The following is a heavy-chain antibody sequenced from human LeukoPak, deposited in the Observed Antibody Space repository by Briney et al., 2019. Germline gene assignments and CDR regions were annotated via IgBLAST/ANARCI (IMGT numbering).Heavy chain of an antibody. CDR1: GFTFSSYG. Sequence: GESLRLSCAVSGFTFSSYGMSWVRQAPGKGLGWVGIMWYDGSNKYYADSVKGRFTISRDNSKNTLYLQMNSLRAEDTAVYYCAKSKGYSSGSFDYWGQGTLVTVSS. D-gene: IGHD6-19*01. J-gene: IGHJ4*02. V-gene: IGHV3-33*06. CDR2: MWYDGSNK. CDR3: AKSKGYSSGSFDY.